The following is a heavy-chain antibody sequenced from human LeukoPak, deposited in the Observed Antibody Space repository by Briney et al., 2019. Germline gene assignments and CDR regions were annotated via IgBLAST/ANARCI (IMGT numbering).Heavy chain of an antibody. Sequence: GASVKVSCTASRGTFSSYAITWVRQAPGQGLEWVGRIIPILGIANYAQTFQGRVTITADKSTSTPYMQLSSLRSEDTAVYYCARQGTTSLFDYWGQGTLVTVSS. CDR1: RGTFSSYA. J-gene: IGHJ4*02. CDR2: IIPILGIA. D-gene: IGHD4-17*01. CDR3: ARQGTTSLFDY. V-gene: IGHV1-69*04.